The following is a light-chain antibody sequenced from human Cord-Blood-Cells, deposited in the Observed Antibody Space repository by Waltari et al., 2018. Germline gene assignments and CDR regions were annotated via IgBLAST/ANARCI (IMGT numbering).Light chain of an antibody. Sequence: QSALTPPPSASGSPGPSVTIPCTGTSSEVGGYNYVSWYQQHPGKAPHLTIYEVSKRPSGVPGRCAGSKAGNTASLTVSVLQAEDEADYYGSSYAGSNNLVFGGGTKLTVL. J-gene: IGLJ2*01. CDR1: SSEVGGYNY. CDR3: SSYAGSNNLV. V-gene: IGLV2-8*01. CDR2: EVS.